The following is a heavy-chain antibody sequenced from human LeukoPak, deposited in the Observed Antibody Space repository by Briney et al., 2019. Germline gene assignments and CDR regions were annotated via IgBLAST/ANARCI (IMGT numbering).Heavy chain of an antibody. CDR3: AKEGLLGGYYFDL. CDR1: GFTFSRYS. Sequence: PGGSLRLSCAASGFTFSRYSMAWVRQAPGRGLEWVSTVGGRGGPRTFYADSVQGRFTVSRDNSRDTVHLQMDSLGAEDTAIYYCAKEGLLGGYYFDLWGQGALVTVSS. CDR2: VGGRGGPRT. V-gene: IGHV3-23*01. D-gene: IGHD2-8*02. J-gene: IGHJ4*02.